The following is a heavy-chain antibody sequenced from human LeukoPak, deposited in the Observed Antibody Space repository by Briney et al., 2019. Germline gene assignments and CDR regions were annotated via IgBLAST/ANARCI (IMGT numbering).Heavy chain of an antibody. J-gene: IGHJ4*02. CDR2: ISAYNGNT. V-gene: IGHV1-18*01. D-gene: IGHD3-16*01. CDR1: GYTFTSYG. Sequence: ASVKVSCKASGYTFTSYGISWVRQAPGQGLEWMGWISAYNGNTNYAQKLQGRVTMTTDTSTSTAYMELRSQRSDDTAVYYCARVQDYDYVWGSYSQSSYFDYWGQGTLVTVSS. CDR3: ARVQDYDYVWGSYSQSSYFDY.